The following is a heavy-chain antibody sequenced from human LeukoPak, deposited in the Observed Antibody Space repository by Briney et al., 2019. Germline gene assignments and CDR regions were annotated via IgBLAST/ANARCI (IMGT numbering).Heavy chain of an antibody. CDR3: ARSYYGSGSYYTRRPYYYGMDV. D-gene: IGHD3-10*01. J-gene: IGHJ6*02. V-gene: IGHV4-34*01. CDR2: INHSGST. Sequence: SETLSLTCAVYGGSFSGYYWSWIRQPPGKGLEWIGEINHSGSTNYNTSLRSRVTISVDTSKNQFSLKLSSVTAADTAVYYCARSYYGSGSYYTRRPYYYGMDVWGQGTTVTVSS. CDR1: GGSFSGYY.